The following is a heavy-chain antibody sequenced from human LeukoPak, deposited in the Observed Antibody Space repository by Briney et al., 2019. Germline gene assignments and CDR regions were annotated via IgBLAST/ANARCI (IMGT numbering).Heavy chain of an antibody. Sequence: PGGSLRLSCAASGFTFSSYAMHWVRQAPGKGLEWVAVISYDGNNKYYTDSVKGRFTISRDNSKNTLYLQMNSLRAEDTAVYYCARASLPIKYSYGPPTGSEYYFDYWGQGTLVTVSS. D-gene: IGHD5-18*01. J-gene: IGHJ4*02. CDR3: ARASLPIKYSYGPPTGSEYYFDY. CDR2: ISYDGNNK. V-gene: IGHV3-30-3*01. CDR1: GFTFSSYA.